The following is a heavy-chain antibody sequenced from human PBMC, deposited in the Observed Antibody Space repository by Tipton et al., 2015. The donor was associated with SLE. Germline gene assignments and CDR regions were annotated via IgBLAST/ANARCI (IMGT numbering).Heavy chain of an antibody. J-gene: IGHJ5*02. CDR1: GFTFSSYS. CDR2: ISSSSRYI. CDR3: ARDTAARPPNWFDP. D-gene: IGHD6-6*01. Sequence: GSLRLSCAASGFTFSSYSMNWVRQAPGKGLEWVSCISSSSRYIYYADSVKGRFTISRDNAKNSLYLQMNSLRAEDTALYYCARDTAARPPNWFDPWGQGTLVTVSS. V-gene: IGHV3-21*01.